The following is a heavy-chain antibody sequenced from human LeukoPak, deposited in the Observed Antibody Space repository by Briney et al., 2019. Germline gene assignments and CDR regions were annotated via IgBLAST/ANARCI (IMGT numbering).Heavy chain of an antibody. CDR2: ISSSSSFI. D-gene: IGHD6-13*01. CDR3: ARENLAAAGSYYFDY. J-gene: IGHJ4*02. CDR1: GFTFSRYS. V-gene: IGHV3-21*01. Sequence: GGPLRLSCAASGFTFSRYSMSWVRQAPGKGLEWVSSISSSSSFIYSADSVKGRFTISRDNAKNSLYLQMNSLRAEDTAVYYCARENLAAAGSYYFDYWGQGTLVTVSS.